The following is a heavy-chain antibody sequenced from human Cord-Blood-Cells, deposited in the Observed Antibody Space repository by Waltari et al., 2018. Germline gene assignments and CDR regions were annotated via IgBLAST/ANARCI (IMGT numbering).Heavy chain of an antibody. CDR1: GYTVTSYG. D-gene: IGHD3-10*01. Sequence: QVQLVQSGAEVKKPGASVKVSCKASGYTVTSYGISWVRQAPGQGIEWMGWLSAYNGNTNYAQKLQGRVTMTTDTSTSTAYMELRSLRSDDTAVYYCAGEGDTMVQGVIPFVDYWGQGTLVTVSS. J-gene: IGHJ4*02. CDR3: AGEGDTMVQGVIPFVDY. CDR2: LSAYNGNT. V-gene: IGHV1-18*01.